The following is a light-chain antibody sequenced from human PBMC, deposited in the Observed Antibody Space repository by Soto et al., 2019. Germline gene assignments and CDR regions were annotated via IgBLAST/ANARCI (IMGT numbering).Light chain of an antibody. J-gene: IGKJ4*01. CDR3: QQSYSTPRT. V-gene: IGKV1-39*01. CDR2: AAS. CDR1: QSISSY. Sequence: EIQMTQSPSSLFEYVGDRVTITCRGSQSISSYLNWYQQKPGKAPKLLIYAASSLQSGVPSRFSGSGSGTDFALTISSLQPEDFATYYCQQSYSTPRTFGGGTKVDNK.